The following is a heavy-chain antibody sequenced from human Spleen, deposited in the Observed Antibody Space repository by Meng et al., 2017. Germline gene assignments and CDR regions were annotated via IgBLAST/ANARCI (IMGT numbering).Heavy chain of an antibody. CDR1: DDSISSYY. V-gene: IGHV4-59*12. J-gene: IGHJ4*02. CDR2: IYHNGDT. D-gene: IGHD3-22*01. CDR3: ARGGVYYDGSGYQRREEEDFDY. Sequence: SETLSLTCTVSDDSISSYYWNWIRQPPGKGLEWIGFIYHNGDTNYNPSLKSRVTISVDTSKNQFSLKLSSVTAADTAVYYCARGGVYYDGSGYQRREEEDFDYWGQGTLVTVSS.